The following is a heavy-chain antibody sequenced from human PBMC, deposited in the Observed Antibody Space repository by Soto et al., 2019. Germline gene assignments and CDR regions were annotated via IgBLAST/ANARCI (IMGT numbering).Heavy chain of an antibody. CDR3: ARDRARPTDYYGMDV. CDR2: ISSSSSTI. CDR1: GFTFSSYS. D-gene: IGHD6-6*01. V-gene: IGHV3-48*02. Sequence: GGSLRLSCAASGFTFSSYSMNWVRQAPGKGLEWVSYISSSSSTIYYADSVKGRFTISRDNAKNSLYLQMNSLRDEDTAVYYCARDRARPTDYYGMDVWGQGTTVTVSS. J-gene: IGHJ6*02.